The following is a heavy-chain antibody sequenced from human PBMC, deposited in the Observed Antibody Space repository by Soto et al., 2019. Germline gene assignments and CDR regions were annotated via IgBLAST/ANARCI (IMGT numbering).Heavy chain of an antibody. Sequence: QVQLVESGGGVVQPGASLRLSCAASGFRFKSFVMHWLRQAPGKGLEWVAFTSYDGNNKDYGDSVKGRFTVSRDNSQDTLYLQMDFLRPEDTALYYCARWGTTGGFDLWGQGTLVSVSS. CDR3: ARWGTTGGFDL. J-gene: IGHJ4*02. CDR1: GFRFKSFV. D-gene: IGHD3-16*01. CDR2: TSYDGNNK. V-gene: IGHV3-30*19.